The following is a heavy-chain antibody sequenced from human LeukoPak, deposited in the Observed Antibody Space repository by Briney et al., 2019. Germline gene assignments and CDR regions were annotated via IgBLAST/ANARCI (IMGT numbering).Heavy chain of an antibody. J-gene: IGHJ6*04. CDR2: ISSSGSSI. CDR1: GFTFSDYY. Sequence: GGSLRLSCAASGFTFSDYYMSWIRQAPGKGLEWVSYISSSGSSIYYADSVKGRFTISRDNAKNSLYLQMNSLRAEDTAVYYCARVWAVARPWDVWGKGTTVTVSS. CDR3: ARVWAVARPWDV. V-gene: IGHV3-11*04. D-gene: IGHD6-19*01.